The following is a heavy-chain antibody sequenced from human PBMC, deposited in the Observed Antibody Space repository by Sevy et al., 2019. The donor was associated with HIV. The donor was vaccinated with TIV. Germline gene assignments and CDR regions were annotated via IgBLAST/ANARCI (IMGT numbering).Heavy chain of an antibody. Sequence: AENLSLTCTVSGGSINSDHWNCIRQPPGKGLEWIGYVYYTGGTNYNPSLKNRVTISVDRTKNQFSLKLTSVTAADTAVYYCSRRNDFAIWGQGTLVTVSS. J-gene: IGHJ3*02. CDR2: VYYTGGT. CDR1: GGSINSDH. V-gene: IGHV4-59*08. CDR3: SRRNDFAI.